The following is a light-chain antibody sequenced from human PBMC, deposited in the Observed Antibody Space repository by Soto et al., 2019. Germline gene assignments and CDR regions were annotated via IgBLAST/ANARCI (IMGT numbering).Light chain of an antibody. CDR2: GNS. J-gene: IGLJ3*02. Sequence: QSVLTQPPSVSGAPGQRVTISCTGSSSNIGADYDVHWYQQLPGTAPKLLIYGNSNRPSGVPDRFSGSKSGTSASLAITGLQAEDEADYYCCSYAGSYSWVFGGGTKLTVL. CDR1: SSNIGADYD. CDR3: CSYAGSYSWV. V-gene: IGLV1-40*01.